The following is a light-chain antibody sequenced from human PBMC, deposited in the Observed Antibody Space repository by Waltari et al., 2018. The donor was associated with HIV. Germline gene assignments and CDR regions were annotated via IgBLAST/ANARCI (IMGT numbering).Light chain of an antibody. V-gene: IGKV3-20*01. CDR1: QTFTTTS. J-gene: IGKJ2*01. CDR2: GAS. CDR3: QHYGTSPPT. Sequence: EIVLTQSPATLSLSPGERASLSCRASQTFTTTSLAWYQQKPGQAPRLLIYGASRRATGIPDRFSGSVSGTDFTLTVSRLEPEDFAVYHCQHYGTSPPTFGQGTKLEIK.